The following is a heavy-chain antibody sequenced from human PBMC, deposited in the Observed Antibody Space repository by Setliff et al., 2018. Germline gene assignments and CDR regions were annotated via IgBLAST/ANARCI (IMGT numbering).Heavy chain of an antibody. CDR1: GYTFTNYY. V-gene: IGHV1-18*01. J-gene: IGHJ4*02. CDR2: ISPYYGST. Sequence: ASVKVSCKASGYTFTNYYLNWVRQAPGQGLEWMGWISPYYGSTNYAQKFRGRVTLTKDTSTNTKYMELRSLGSDDTAVYYCARDSHQWDPLYFDSWGQGTLVTVSS. CDR3: ARDSHQWDPLYFDS. D-gene: IGHD1-26*01.